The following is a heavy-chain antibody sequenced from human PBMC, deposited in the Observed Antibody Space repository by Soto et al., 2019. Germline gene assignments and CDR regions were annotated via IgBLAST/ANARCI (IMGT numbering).Heavy chain of an antibody. CDR1: PGSINGYY. D-gene: IGHD4-17*01. J-gene: IGHJ4*01. CDR3: ARDRVGISSYGVN. V-gene: IGHV4-4*07. Sequence: ETLSLTCTASPGSINGYYWTWILQPSEKGLEWIGRIYTSGTTSYNPSLKSRVTMSRDTSKNQFSLWLTSVTAADTAVYYCARDRVGISSYGVNWGRGTLVAIFS. CDR2: IYTSGTT.